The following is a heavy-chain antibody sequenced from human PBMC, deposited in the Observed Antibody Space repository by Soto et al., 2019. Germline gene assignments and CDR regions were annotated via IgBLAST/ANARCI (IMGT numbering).Heavy chain of an antibody. CDR1: GGSINIGGFY. CDR2: IYHSGST. CDR3: ARRGFSYGGGYFDL. D-gene: IGHD5-18*01. J-gene: IGHJ2*01. V-gene: IGHV4-31*03. Sequence: QVQLQESGPGLVKPSQTLSLTCTVSGGSINIGGFYWSWVRQHPGKGLEGIGYIYHSGSTYYNPSLKSRVTISEDTSKNQFSLKLSSVTAADSAVYYCARRGFSYGGGYFDLWGRGTLVTVSS.